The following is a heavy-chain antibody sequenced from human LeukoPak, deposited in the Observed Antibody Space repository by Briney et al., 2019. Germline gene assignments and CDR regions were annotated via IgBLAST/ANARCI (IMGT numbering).Heavy chain of an antibody. V-gene: IGHV1-2*02. D-gene: IGHD3-9*01. CDR2: INPNSGGT. J-gene: IGHJ5*02. Sequence: GASVKVSCKASGYTFTGYYMHWVRQAPGQGLEWMGWINPNSGGTNHAQKFQGRVTMTRDTSISTAYMELSRLRSDDTAGYYCARSDYSYYDILTGYCPWGQGTLVTVSS. CDR1: GYTFTGYY. CDR3: ARSDYSYYDILTGYCP.